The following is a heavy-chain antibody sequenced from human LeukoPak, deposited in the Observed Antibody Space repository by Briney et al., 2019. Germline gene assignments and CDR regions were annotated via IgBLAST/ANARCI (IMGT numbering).Heavy chain of an antibody. D-gene: IGHD2-15*01. CDR2: IHHSGST. CDR3: ARDCSGGSCYGAFDI. CDR1: GGSISSGDYY. Sequence: SETLSLTCTVSGGSISSGDYYWSWLRQHPGKGLEWIGYIHHSGSTYYNPSLKSRITISVDTSENRFSLKLSSVTATDTAVYYCARDCSGGSCYGAFDIWGQGTMVTVSS. J-gene: IGHJ3*02. V-gene: IGHV4-30-4*08.